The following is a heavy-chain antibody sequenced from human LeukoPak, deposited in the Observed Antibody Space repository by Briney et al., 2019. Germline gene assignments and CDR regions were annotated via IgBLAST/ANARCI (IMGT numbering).Heavy chain of an antibody. D-gene: IGHD3-10*01. CDR2: INWNGDST. CDR1: GFTFSSYA. V-gene: IGHV3-20*04. CDR3: ARVHYFNWFDP. J-gene: IGHJ5*02. Sequence: GGSLRLSCAASGFTFSSYAMSWVRQPPGKGLEWVSGINWNGDSTGYADSVKGRFTISRDNAKNSLYLQMSSLRAEDTALYYCARVHYFNWFDPWGQGTLVTVSS.